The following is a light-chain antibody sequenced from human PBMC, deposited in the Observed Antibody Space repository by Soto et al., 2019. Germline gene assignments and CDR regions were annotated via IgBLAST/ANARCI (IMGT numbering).Light chain of an antibody. Sequence: EIALTQSPGTLSLSPGERATLSCRASQSVSNSYIAWYQRKPGQAPRLLIYGASSRATGIPDRFSGSGSGTDFTLTISRLEPEDFAVYYCQQYGSSPWTFGQGTKVEIK. CDR1: QSVSNSY. CDR2: GAS. CDR3: QQYGSSPWT. V-gene: IGKV3-20*01. J-gene: IGKJ1*01.